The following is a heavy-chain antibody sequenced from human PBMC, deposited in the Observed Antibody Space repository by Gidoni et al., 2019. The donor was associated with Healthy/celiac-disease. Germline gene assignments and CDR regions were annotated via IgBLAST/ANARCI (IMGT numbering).Heavy chain of an antibody. CDR2: INPSGGST. J-gene: IGHJ6*02. D-gene: IGHD1-26*01. Sequence: QVQLVQSGAEVKKPGASVKVSCKASGSTFTSYYIHWVRQAPGQGLEWMGIINPSGGSTTYAQKFQGRVTMTRDTSTSTVYMQLSSLRSEDTAVYYCASTTALYYYYYGMDVWGQGTTVTVSS. CDR3: ASTTALYYYYYGMDV. CDR1: GSTFTSYY. V-gene: IGHV1-46*01.